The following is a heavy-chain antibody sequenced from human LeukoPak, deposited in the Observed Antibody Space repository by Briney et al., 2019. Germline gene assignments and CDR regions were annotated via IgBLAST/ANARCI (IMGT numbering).Heavy chain of an antibody. Sequence: QAGGSLRLSCAASGFTFSSYWMHWVRQAPGKGLEWVSVIYSGGKTFYADSVKGRFTISRDNSENTLYLQMNSLRAEDTAVYYCARSYSSSPLGYWGQGTLVTVSS. V-gene: IGHV3-53*01. J-gene: IGHJ4*02. CDR1: GFTFSSYW. CDR2: IYSGGKT. CDR3: ARSYSSSPLGY. D-gene: IGHD6-13*01.